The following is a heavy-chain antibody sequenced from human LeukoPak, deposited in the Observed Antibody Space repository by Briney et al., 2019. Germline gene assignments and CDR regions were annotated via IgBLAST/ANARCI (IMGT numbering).Heavy chain of an antibody. D-gene: IGHD1-26*01. CDR1: GGSISSYY. V-gene: IGHV4-59*01. J-gene: IGHJ4*02. Sequence: SETLSLTCTVSGGSISSYYWSWIRQPPGKGLEWIGYIYYSGSTNYNPSLKSRVTISVDTSKNQFPLKLSSETAADTAVYYCATLGGGALRIDYWGQGTLVTVSS. CDR2: IYYSGST. CDR3: ATLGGGALRIDY.